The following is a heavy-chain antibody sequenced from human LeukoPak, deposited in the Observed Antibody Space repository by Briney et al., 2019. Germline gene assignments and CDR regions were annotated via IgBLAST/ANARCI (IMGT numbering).Heavy chain of an antibody. D-gene: IGHD4-17*01. J-gene: IGHJ4*02. V-gene: IGHV3-66*01. CDR3: ASDAYGDYVLR. CDR2: IYSCGST. CDR1: GFPVSSNY. Sequence: GGSLSLSCAPSGFPVSSNYMSWVRQAPRKGLDWVSVIYSCGSTYYADSVKGRFTISRDNSKNTLYLQMNSLRAEDTAVYYCASDAYGDYVLRWGQGTLVTVSS.